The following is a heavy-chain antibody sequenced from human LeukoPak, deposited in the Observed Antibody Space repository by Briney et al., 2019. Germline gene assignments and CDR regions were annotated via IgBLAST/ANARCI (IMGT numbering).Heavy chain of an antibody. J-gene: IGHJ6*03. Sequence: SETLSLTCTVSGGSISSYYWSWIRQPPGKGLEWIGYIYYSGSTNYKPSLKSRATISVDTSKNQFSLKLSSVTAADTAVYYCARADNGQVGYMDVWGKGTTVTISS. CDR2: IYYSGST. CDR1: GGSISSYY. CDR3: ARADNGQVGYMDV. V-gene: IGHV4-59*12. D-gene: IGHD1-1*01.